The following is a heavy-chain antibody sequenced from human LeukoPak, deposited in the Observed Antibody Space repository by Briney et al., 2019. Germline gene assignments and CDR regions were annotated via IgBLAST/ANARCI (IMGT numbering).Heavy chain of an antibody. Sequence: GGSLRLSCAASGFTFSSYSMNWVRQAPGKGLEWVSSISSSSSYIYYADSVKGRFTISRDNAKNSLYLQMNSLRAEDTAVYYCARDTNKPNYDFWSGYPRGWFDPWGQGTLVTVSS. V-gene: IGHV3-21*01. CDR1: GFTFSSYS. CDR3: ARDTNKPNYDFWSGYPRGWFDP. J-gene: IGHJ5*02. D-gene: IGHD3-3*01. CDR2: ISSSSSYI.